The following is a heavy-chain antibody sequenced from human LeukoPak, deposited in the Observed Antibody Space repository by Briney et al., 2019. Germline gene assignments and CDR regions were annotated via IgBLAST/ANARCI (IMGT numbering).Heavy chain of an antibody. CDR3: ARVFGYCTGGTCYPNWFDP. Sequence: SVTVSCKASGYTFTSYAMHWARQPPAQRLEWMGWTTTGNDNTKYSQKIQGRVTITRDTSASTAYMELGSLRSEDTAVYYCARVFGYCTGGTCYPNWFDPWGQGTLVTVSS. CDR1: GYTFTSYA. J-gene: IGHJ5*02. D-gene: IGHD2-15*01. V-gene: IGHV1-3*04. CDR2: TTTGNDNT.